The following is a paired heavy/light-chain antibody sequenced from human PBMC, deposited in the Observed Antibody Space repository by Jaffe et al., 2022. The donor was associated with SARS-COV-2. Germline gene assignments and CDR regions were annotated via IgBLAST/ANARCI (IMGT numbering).Heavy chain of an antibody. Sequence: EVQLLESGGNLVQPGGSLRLSCAASGFTFSSYGMSWVRQAPGKGLEWVSVISGSGSDTYYADSVKGRFTISRDNSNNALFLQMNSLSAEDTAVYYCAKGAGGTRSPYVYWGQGTLVTVSS. V-gene: IGHV3-23*01. CDR3: AKGAGGTRSPYVY. J-gene: IGHJ4*02. CDR1: GFTFSSYG. D-gene: IGHD3-16*01. CDR2: ISGSGSDT.
Light chain of an antibody. CDR1: QSVGSSY. Sequence: EIVLTQSPGTLSLSTGERATLSCRASQSVGSSYLAWYQQKPGRAPRLLIYGTSSRASGIPDRFSGSGSGTDFTLTISRLESEDFAVYYCHQYGTSPPHTFGQGTKVEIK. V-gene: IGKV3-20*01. CDR3: HQYGTSPPHT. J-gene: IGKJ2*01. CDR2: GTS.